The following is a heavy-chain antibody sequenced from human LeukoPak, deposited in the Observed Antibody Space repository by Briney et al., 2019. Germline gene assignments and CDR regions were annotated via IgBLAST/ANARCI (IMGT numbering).Heavy chain of an antibody. CDR1: GFTFSSYG. CDR2: ISGSGGST. D-gene: IGHD2-15*01. V-gene: IGHV3-23*01. CDR3: ARDYRSVADY. J-gene: IGHJ4*02. Sequence: GGSLRLSCAASGFTFSSYGMSRVRQAPGKGLEWVSAISGSGGSTYYADSVKGRFTISRDNAKNSLYLQMNSLRAEDTAVYYCARDYRSVADYWGQGTLVTVSS.